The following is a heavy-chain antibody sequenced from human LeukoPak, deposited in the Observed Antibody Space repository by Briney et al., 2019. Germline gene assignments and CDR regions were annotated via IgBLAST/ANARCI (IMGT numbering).Heavy chain of an antibody. Sequence: PGGSLRLSCAASGFTFSGYEMNWVRQAPGKGLEWVSYISSGGSTIYYADSVKGRFTISRDNAKNSLYLEMNSLRAEDTAVYYCARESQSAYYFDSSGYEDAFDIWGQGTMVTVSS. D-gene: IGHD3-22*01. J-gene: IGHJ3*02. CDR3: ARESQSAYYFDSSGYEDAFDI. CDR1: GFTFSGYE. V-gene: IGHV3-48*03. CDR2: ISSGGSTI.